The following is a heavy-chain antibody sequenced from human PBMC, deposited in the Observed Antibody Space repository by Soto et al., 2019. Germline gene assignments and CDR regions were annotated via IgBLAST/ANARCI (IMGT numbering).Heavy chain of an antibody. V-gene: IGHV3-48*01. CDR3: ARDVDRTSHLNWFDP. D-gene: IGHD5-12*01. CDR1: GFTLSTYS. Sequence: GGSMRLSCEVSGFTLSTYSMNWVRQAPGKGLEWVSFITSSGSTTYYADSVKGRFTISRDSSKNTVYLQMDSLKVEDTAVYYCARDVDRTSHLNWFDPWGQGVMVTVSS. J-gene: IGHJ5*02. CDR2: ITSSGSTT.